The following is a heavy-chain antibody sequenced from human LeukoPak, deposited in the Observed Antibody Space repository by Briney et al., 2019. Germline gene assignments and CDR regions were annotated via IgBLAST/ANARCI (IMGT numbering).Heavy chain of an antibody. D-gene: IGHD2-15*01. CDR3: ARASYCSGGSCYSDY. Sequence: ASVKVSCKASGYTFTSYSISWVRQAPGQGLEWMGWISAHNGNTIYAQKVKGRVTMTTDTSTSTAYMELRSLKSDDTAVYYCARASYCSGGSCYSDYWGQGTLVTVSS. CDR1: GYTFTSYS. CDR2: ISAHNGNT. J-gene: IGHJ4*02. V-gene: IGHV1-18*01.